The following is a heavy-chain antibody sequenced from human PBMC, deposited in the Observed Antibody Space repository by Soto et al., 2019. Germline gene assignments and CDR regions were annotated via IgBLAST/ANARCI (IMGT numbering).Heavy chain of an antibody. CDR1: GFTFSSYA. CDR2: ISGSGGST. D-gene: IGHD4-17*01. J-gene: IGHJ5*02. V-gene: IGHV3-23*01. Sequence: EVQLLESGGGLVQPGGSLRLSCAASGFTFSSYAMSWVRQAPGKGLEWVSAISGSGGSTYYADSVKGRFTISRDNSKNTLYLQMNSLRAEDTAVYYCAKDRGTPVPGEDWFDPWGQGTLVTVSS. CDR3: AKDRGTPVPGEDWFDP.